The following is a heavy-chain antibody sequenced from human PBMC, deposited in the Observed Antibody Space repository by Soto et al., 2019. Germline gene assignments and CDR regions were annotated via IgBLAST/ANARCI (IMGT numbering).Heavy chain of an antibody. CDR3: ASDLQYSSGHFDY. CDR2: ISAYNGNT. CDR1: GYTCTSYG. D-gene: IGHD6-19*01. V-gene: IGHV1-18*01. J-gene: IGHJ4*02. Sequence: ASLKVSCNASGYTCTSYGISWVLQAPGQGLEWMGWISAYNGNTNYAQKLQGRVTMTTDTSTSTAYMELRSLRSDDTAVYYCASDLQYSSGHFDYWGQGTLVTVSS.